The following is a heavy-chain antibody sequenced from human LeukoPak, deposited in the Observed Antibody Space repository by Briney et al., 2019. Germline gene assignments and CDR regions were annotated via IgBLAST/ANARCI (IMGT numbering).Heavy chain of an antibody. J-gene: IGHJ4*02. CDR1: GDSISSGGYY. CDR2: IYYSGST. CDR3: VRGHEVGYFDY. V-gene: IGHV4-31*03. Sequence: SETLSLTCTVSGDSISSGGYYWSWIRQHPGKGLEWIGYIYYSGSTYYNPSLKSRVTISVDTSKNQFSLKLSSVTAADTAVYYCVRGHEVGYFDYWGQGTLVTVSS.